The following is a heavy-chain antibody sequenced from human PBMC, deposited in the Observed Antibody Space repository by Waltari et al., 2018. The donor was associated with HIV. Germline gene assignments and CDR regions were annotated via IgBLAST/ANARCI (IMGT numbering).Heavy chain of an antibody. CDR2: ISGSGSST. D-gene: IGHD2-15*01. J-gene: IGHJ5*02. Sequence: EVHLLESGGGLIQPGGSLRLSCAVSGFNFSIYAMSWVRQGPGKGLEWVSSISGSGSSTYYADSVKGRFTISRNNSRNTLFLQMNSLRAEDTAIYYCAKGPNSWSWFDPWGQGTLVTVSS. CDR1: GFNFSIYA. CDR3: AKGPNSWSWFDP. V-gene: IGHV3-23*01.